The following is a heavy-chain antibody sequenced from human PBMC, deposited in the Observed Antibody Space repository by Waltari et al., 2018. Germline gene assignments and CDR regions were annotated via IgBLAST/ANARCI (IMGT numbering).Heavy chain of an antibody. CDR3: ATSVHYWFDP. CDR1: GYTLTELS. J-gene: IGHJ5*01. CDR2: YEPEDGET. Sequence: QVQLVQSGAEVKKPGASVKVSCKVSGYTLTELSMHWVRQAPGKGLEWMGVYEPEDGETINAQQYQGRVTSTEDKSTEAAYMELNSLGSEDTSVYYWATSVHYWFDPWGQGTLVTVSS. V-gene: IGHV1-24*01.